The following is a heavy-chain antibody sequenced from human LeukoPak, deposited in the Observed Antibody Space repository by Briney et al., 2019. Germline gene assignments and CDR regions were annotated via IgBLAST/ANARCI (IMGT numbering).Heavy chain of an antibody. V-gene: IGHV3-48*03. CDR3: ARDTVNGPFVISLDY. CDR2: ISSGGNTK. CDR1: GFSFSSYE. Sequence: GGSLRLSCAASGFSFSSYEMNWVRQAPGKGLEWVSHISSGGNTKYYVDSVRGRFSMSRDNAKNLLFLQMNSLRAGDTAVYYCARDTVNGPFVISLDYWGQGALSPSPQ. J-gene: IGHJ4*02. D-gene: IGHD2-8*01.